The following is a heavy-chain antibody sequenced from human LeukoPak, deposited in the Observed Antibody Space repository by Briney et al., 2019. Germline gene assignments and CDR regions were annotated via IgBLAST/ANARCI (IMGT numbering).Heavy chain of an antibody. CDR2: INPSGGST. V-gene: IGHV1-46*01. D-gene: IGHD3-16*02. CDR3: ASASIMITFGGVIGDAFDI. CDR1: GGTFSSYA. Sequence: VASVKVSCKASGGTFSSYAISWVRQAPGQGLEWMGIINPSGGSTSYAQKFQGRVTMTRDTSTSTVYMELSSLRSEDTAVYYCASASIMITFGGVIGDAFDIWGQGTMVTVSS. J-gene: IGHJ3*02.